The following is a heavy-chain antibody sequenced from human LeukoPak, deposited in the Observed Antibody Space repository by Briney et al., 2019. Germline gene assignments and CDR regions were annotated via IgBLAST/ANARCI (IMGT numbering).Heavy chain of an antibody. D-gene: IGHD4-11*01. Sequence: GGSLRLSCAASGFTFSSYAMSWVRQAPGKGLEWVSTISASAGSTYYADSVRGRFTISRDNSKNTLYLQMSSLRAEDTAVYYCAKLDYSGTTDQYYYYMDVWGKGTTVTVSS. CDR3: AKLDYSGTTDQYYYYMDV. V-gene: IGHV3-23*01. J-gene: IGHJ6*03. CDR2: ISASAGST. CDR1: GFTFSSYA.